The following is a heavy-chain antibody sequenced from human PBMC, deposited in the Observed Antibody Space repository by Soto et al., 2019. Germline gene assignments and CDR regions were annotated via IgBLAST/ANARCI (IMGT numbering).Heavy chain of an antibody. CDR3: AMPEVLEI. J-gene: IGHJ3*02. D-gene: IGHD2-2*01. CDR2: VYTGDSET. CDR1: GYNFSSHW. V-gene: IGHV5-51*01. Sequence: GESLKISCKGSGYNFSSHWIAGVRQKPGKGLEWMGIVYTGDSETRYSPSFQAQVTMSADKTIDTAYLQWGRLKASDTAMYYFAMPEVLEIWGPGTIVTV.